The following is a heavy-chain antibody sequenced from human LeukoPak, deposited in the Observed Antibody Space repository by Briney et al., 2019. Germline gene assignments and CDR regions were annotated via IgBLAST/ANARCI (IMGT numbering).Heavy chain of an antibody. CDR1: GFTFSNAW. CDR2: ISSSGSTI. D-gene: IGHD3-22*01. CDR3: ARYYYDSSGYYKFDY. V-gene: IGHV3-11*01. Sequence: GGSLRLSCAASGFTFSNAWMSWVRQAPGKGLEWVSYISSSGSTIYYADSVKGRFTISRDNAKNSLYLQMNSLRADDTAVYYCARYYYDSSGYYKFDYWGQGTLVTVSS. J-gene: IGHJ4*02.